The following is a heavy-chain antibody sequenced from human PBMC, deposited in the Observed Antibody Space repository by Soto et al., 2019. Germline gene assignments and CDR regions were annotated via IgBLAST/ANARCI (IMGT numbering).Heavy chain of an antibody. Sequence: PGGSLRLSCAASGFTFSSYAMSWVRQAPGKGLDSVSAISGSGGSTYYADSVKGRFTISRDNSKNTLYLQMNSLRAEGTAVYYCAKDRSLGIAAAGTSDYWGQGTLVTAPQ. CDR1: GFTFSSYA. CDR3: AKDRSLGIAAAGTSDY. J-gene: IGHJ4*02. D-gene: IGHD6-13*01. CDR2: ISGSGGST. V-gene: IGHV3-23*01.